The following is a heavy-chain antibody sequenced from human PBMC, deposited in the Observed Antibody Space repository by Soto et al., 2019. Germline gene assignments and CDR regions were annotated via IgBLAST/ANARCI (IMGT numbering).Heavy chain of an antibody. J-gene: IGHJ5*02. V-gene: IGHV1-18*01. CDR1: AYTFTSYV. CDR3: ARGRYSGSLDVFEP. D-gene: IGHD1-26*01. Sequence: QVQLVQSGAEVKKPGASVKVACKASAYTFTSYVISWVRQAPGQGLEWMGWISTYNGNTNYAQKLQGRVTMTTDTSTSTAYMELRSLRSDDTAVYYCARGRYSGSLDVFEPWGQGTLVTVSS. CDR2: ISTYNGNT.